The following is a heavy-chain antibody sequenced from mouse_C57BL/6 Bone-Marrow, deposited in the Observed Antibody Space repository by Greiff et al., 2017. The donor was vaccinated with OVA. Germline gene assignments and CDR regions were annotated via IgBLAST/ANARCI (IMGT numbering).Heavy chain of an antibody. D-gene: IGHD3-2*02. Sequence: VQLQQPGTELVKPGASVKLSCKASGYTFTGYWMHWVKQRPGQGLEWIGNINPSNGGTNYNEKFKSKATLTVDKSSSTAYMQLSSLTSEDSAVYYCARGFPDSSGYVGAMDYWGQGTSVTVSS. CDR3: ARGFPDSSGYVGAMDY. J-gene: IGHJ4*01. CDR2: INPSNGGT. V-gene: IGHV1-53*01. CDR1: GYTFTGYW.